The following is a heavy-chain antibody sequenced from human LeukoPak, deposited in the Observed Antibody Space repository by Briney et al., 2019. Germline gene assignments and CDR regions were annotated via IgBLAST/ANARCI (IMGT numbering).Heavy chain of an antibody. CDR1: GFTFSSYG. J-gene: IGHJ4*02. D-gene: IGHD6-13*01. CDR2: ISGSGGST. CDR3: AKEAMSGIAAAVHYFDY. Sequence: GGTLRLSCAASGFTFSSYGMSWVRQAPGKGLEWVSAISGSGGSTYYADSVKGRFTISRDNSKNTLYLQMNSLRAEDTAVYYCAKEAMSGIAAAVHYFDYWGQGTLVTVSS. V-gene: IGHV3-23*01.